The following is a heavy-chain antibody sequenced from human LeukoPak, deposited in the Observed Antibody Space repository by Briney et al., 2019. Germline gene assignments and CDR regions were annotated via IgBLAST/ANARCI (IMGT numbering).Heavy chain of an antibody. J-gene: IGHJ6*04. D-gene: IGHD3-10*01. Sequence: PSETLSLTCTASGCSVSSGCYYWSWIRQPPGLGLEWIGYIYYSGSTNYNPSLKSRVTISVDTSKNQFSLKLSSVTAADTAVYYCARTPIWFGERWDYYGMDVWGKGTTVTVSS. CDR1: GCSVSSGCYY. CDR3: ARTPIWFGERWDYYGMDV. V-gene: IGHV4-61*01. CDR2: IYYSGST.